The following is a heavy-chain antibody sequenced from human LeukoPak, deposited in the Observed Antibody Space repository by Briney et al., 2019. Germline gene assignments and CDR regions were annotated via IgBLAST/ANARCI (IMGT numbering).Heavy chain of an antibody. J-gene: IGHJ4*02. CDR3: TTVAGELPFIDY. Sequence: GGSLRLSCAASGFTFSNAWMSWVRQAPGKGLEWVGRITIKTDGGTTDYAAAVKGRFTISRDDSKSTLYLQMNSLKTEDTALYYCTTVAGELPFIDYWGQGTLVTVSS. CDR1: GFTFSNAW. D-gene: IGHD1-26*01. CDR2: ITIKTDGGTT. V-gene: IGHV3-15*01.